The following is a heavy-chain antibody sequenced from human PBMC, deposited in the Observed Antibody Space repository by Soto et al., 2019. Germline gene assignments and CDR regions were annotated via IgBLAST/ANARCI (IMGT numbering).Heavy chain of an antibody. D-gene: IGHD5-12*01. Sequence: QVQLVQSGAEVRQPASSVKVSCKTSGATFSSYAITWVRQAPGQGLEWMGGIVPTVDTSTYAQKFQGGVTITADKFTNTVYMELSSLRSDDTAVYYCVRVVAIPGYPDNWGQGTLVTVSS. J-gene: IGHJ4*02. CDR3: VRVVAIPGYPDN. V-gene: IGHV1-69*14. CDR1: GATFSSYA. CDR2: IVPTVDTS.